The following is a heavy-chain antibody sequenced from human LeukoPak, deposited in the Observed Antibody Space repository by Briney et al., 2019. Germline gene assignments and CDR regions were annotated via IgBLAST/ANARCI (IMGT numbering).Heavy chain of an antibody. CDR3: AKCFVVVPAAMRYYMDV. V-gene: IGHV1-8*01. CDR1: GYTFTSYD. Sequence: ASVKVSCKASGYTFTSYDINWVRQATGQGLEWMGWMNPNSGNTGYAQKFQGRVTMTRNASISTAYMELSSLRAEDTAVYYCAKCFVVVPAAMRYYMDVWGKGTTVTVSS. J-gene: IGHJ6*03. D-gene: IGHD2-2*01. CDR2: MNPNSGNT.